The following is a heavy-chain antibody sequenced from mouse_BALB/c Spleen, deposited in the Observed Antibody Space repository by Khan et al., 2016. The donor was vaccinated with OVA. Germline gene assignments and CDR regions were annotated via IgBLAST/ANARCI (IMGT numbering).Heavy chain of an antibody. J-gene: IGHJ3*01. CDR1: GYTFTDFL. CDR3: ARAGYGGFAY. V-gene: IGHV1-77*01. Sequence: QVRLQQSGPDLVKPGASVKMSCKASGYTFTDFLISWVKQRPGQGLEWIGEIYPGSGYTYYNEKFRGKAILTSDKSSNTVYMQLNSLTSEDSAVYFCARAGYGGFAYWGQGALVTVSA. D-gene: IGHD3-2*02. CDR2: IYPGSGYT.